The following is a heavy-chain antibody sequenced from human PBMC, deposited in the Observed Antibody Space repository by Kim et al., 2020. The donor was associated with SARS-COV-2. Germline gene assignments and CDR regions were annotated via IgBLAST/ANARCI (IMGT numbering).Heavy chain of an antibody. CDR2: FDPEDGET. D-gene: IGHD3-16*01. Sequence: ASVKVSCKVSGYTLIELSMHWVRQAPGKGLEWMGGFDPEDGETIYAQKFQGRVTMTEDTSTDTAYMELSSLRSEDTAVYYCSTGTPFKTISWFDPWGQGTLVTVSS. V-gene: IGHV1-24*01. CDR3: STGTPFKTISWFDP. CDR1: GYTLIELS. J-gene: IGHJ5*02.